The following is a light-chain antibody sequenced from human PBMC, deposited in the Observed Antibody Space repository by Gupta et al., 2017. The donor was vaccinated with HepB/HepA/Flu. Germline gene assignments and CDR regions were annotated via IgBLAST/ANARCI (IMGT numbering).Light chain of an antibody. CDR2: DAA. CDR1: QSVSSN. J-gene: IGKJ4*01. V-gene: IGKV3-15*01. CDR3: QQYKNWPPVT. Sequence: EIVMTQSPATLSVSPGERVTLSCRASQSVSSNLAWYQQKHGQAPKLLVYDAATRATGIPARFSGSWSGTEFTLTISSLQSEDFALYYCQQYKNWPPVTFGCWTKVEIK.